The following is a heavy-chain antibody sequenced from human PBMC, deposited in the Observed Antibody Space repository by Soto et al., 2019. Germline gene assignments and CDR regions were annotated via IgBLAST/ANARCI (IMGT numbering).Heavy chain of an antibody. CDR3: ARGGVYDSSGYYLDQGY. D-gene: IGHD3-22*01. J-gene: IGHJ4*02. CDR1: GGSFSGYY. Sequence: SETLYLTCALYGGSFSGYYWSWIRQPPGKGLEWIGEINHSGSTNYNPSLKSRVTISVDTSKNQFSLKLSSVTAADTAVYYCARGGVYDSSGYYLDQGYWGQGTLVTVSS. CDR2: INHSGST. V-gene: IGHV4-34*01.